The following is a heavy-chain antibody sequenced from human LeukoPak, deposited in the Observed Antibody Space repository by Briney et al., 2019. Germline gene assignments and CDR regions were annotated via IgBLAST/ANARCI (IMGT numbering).Heavy chain of an antibody. J-gene: IGHJ4*02. V-gene: IGHV3-74*03. CDR1: GFTFSSYW. Sequence: GGSLRLSCGASGFTFSSYWMHWVRQAPGKGLVWVSSMSTDGSSTTYAESVRGRFTISRDNAKNTLYLQMNSLRAEDTAVYYCARDEGNTGYYYWGQGTLVTVSS. D-gene: IGHD3-9*01. CDR2: MSTDGSST. CDR3: ARDEGNTGYYY.